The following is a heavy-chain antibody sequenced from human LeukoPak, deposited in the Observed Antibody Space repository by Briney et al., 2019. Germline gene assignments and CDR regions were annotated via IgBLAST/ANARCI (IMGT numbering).Heavy chain of an antibody. CDR1: GYSISSGYY. Sequence: SETLSLTCAVSGYSISSGYYWGWIRQPPGKGLEWIGSIYHSGSTNYNPSLKSRVTISVDTSKNQFSLKLSSVTAADTAVYYCARTIPNYYYDSSGYYLNDAFDIWGQGTMVTVSS. J-gene: IGHJ3*02. D-gene: IGHD3-22*01. CDR3: ARTIPNYYYDSSGYYLNDAFDI. CDR2: IYHSGST. V-gene: IGHV4-38-2*01.